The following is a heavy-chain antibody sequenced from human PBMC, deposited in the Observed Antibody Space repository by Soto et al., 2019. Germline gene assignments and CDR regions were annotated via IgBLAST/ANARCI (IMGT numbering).Heavy chain of an antibody. D-gene: IGHD3-10*01. V-gene: IGHV5-51*01. CDR3: ANNPSSGNYRFDY. J-gene: IGHJ4*02. CDR1: GYSFSNYW. Sequence: HGESLKISCQGSGYSFSNYWIAWVRQMPGKGLEWVGIIYPGDSDTRYSPSFQGQVTISADKSISTAYLHWSSLKASDTATYYCANNPSSGNYRFDYWGQGTQVTVSS. CDR2: IYPGDSDT.